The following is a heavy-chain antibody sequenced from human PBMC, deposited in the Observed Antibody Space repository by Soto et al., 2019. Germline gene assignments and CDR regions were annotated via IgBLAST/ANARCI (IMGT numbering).Heavy chain of an antibody. Sequence: QVQLVQSGAEVKKPGSSVKVSCKASGGTFSSYTISWVRQAPGQGLEWMGRIIPILGIANYAQKFQCRVTXPADTSTSTAYMELSSLRSEDTAVYYCASRYDSSDYWGQGTLVTVSS. CDR3: ASRYDSSDY. V-gene: IGHV1-69*02. J-gene: IGHJ4*02. CDR1: GGTFSSYT. D-gene: IGHD3-22*01. CDR2: IIPILGIA.